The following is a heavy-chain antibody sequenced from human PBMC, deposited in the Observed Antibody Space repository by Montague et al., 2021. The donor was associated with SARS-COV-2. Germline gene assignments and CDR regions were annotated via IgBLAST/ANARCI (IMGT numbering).Heavy chain of an antibody. CDR3: ASQVAYLDYFDP. J-gene: IGHJ5*02. V-gene: IGHV4-38-2*02. D-gene: IGHD4-11*01. CDR2: IHHSGNT. Sequence: SETLSLNCTVSGRSISTDHYWGWIRQPPGKGLERIGSIHHSGNTYYNPSLKSRLTISIDTSKNQFSLKLTSLTAADTAVYYCASQVAYLDYFDPWGQGTLVAVS. CDR1: GRSISTDHY.